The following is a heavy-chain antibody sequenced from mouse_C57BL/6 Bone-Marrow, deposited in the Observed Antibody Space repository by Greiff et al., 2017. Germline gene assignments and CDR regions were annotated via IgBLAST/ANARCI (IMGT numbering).Heavy chain of an antibody. CDR1: GFTFRDYG. CDR2: ISSGSSTI. CDR3: ARRYYDY. Sequence: EVQLQESGGGLVKPGGSLKLSCAASGFTFRDYGMHWVSQAPEKGLEWVAYISSGSSTIYYADTVKGRFTISRDNAKTTLFLQMTSLRSEDTAMYYCARRYYDYWGQGTTLTVSS. J-gene: IGHJ2*01. D-gene: IGHD2-3*01. V-gene: IGHV5-17*01.